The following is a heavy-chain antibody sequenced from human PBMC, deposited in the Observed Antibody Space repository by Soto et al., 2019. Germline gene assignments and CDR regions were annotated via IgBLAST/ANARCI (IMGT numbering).Heavy chain of an antibody. D-gene: IGHD2-8*01. V-gene: IGHV4-30-4*01. CDR1: GGAINSDYYY. Sequence: QVRLQESGPGLVKSSQTLSLTCSVSGGAINSDYYYWGWVRQPPGKGLEWIGYMYSSGSTYSNPSFKSPISMSVDTSQYHFSLSLTSVTAADTAVYFCVRGTDCATVVACHRYFDSWGQGIPVTVSS. J-gene: IGHJ4*02. CDR3: VRGTDCATVVACHRYFDS. CDR2: MYSSGST.